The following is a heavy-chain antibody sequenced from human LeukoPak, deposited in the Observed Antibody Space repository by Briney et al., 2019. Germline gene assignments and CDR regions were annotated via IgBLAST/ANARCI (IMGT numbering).Heavy chain of an antibody. CDR1: GYTFTGYY. CDR3: ARSYSSGWYVDY. J-gene: IGHJ4*02. V-gene: IGHV1-2*02. D-gene: IGHD6-19*01. Sequence: ASVKVSCKASGYTFTGYYMHWVRQAPGQGLEWMGWINPNSGGTNYAQKFQGRVTMTRDTSISTAYMELRSLRSDDTAVYYCARSYSSGWYVDYWGQGTLVTVSS. CDR2: INPNSGGT.